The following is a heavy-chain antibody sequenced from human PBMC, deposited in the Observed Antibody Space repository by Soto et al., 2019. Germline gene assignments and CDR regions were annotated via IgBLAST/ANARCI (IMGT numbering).Heavy chain of an antibody. D-gene: IGHD6-19*01. J-gene: IGHJ4*02. CDR2: ISYDESDK. CDR3: ARDLSVAGPDY. Sequence: XGSLRLSCAASGFTFRSYAMHLVRQAPGKGLEWVAVISYDESDKYYADSLKGRFTISRDNSKNTLYLQMNSLRGEDTAVYYCARDLSVAGPDYWGQGTLVTVSS. V-gene: IGHV3-30*03. CDR1: GFTFRSYA.